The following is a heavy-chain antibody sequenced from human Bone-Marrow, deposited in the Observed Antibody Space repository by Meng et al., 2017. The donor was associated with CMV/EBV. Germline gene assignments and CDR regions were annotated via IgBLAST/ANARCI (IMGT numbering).Heavy chain of an antibody. Sequence: GESLKISCAACGFTFSNYDMHWVRQATGKGLEWVSVIYSGGSTYYADSVKGRFTISRDNSKNTLYLQMNSLRAEDTAVYYCAKASQNYGGNSKLNFQHWGQGTLVTVSS. CDR2: IYSGGST. CDR1: GFTFSNYD. V-gene: IGHV3-53*01. J-gene: IGHJ1*01. D-gene: IGHD4-23*01. CDR3: AKASQNYGGNSKLNFQH.